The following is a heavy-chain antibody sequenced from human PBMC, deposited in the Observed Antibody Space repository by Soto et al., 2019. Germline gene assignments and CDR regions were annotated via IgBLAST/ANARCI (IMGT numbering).Heavy chain of an antibody. J-gene: IGHJ4*02. V-gene: IGHV3-7*01. CDR1: AFTLSSYW. Sequence: EVQLVESGGDLVQPGGSLRLSCAASAFTLSSYWMSWVRQIPGRGLEWVANIKEDGSEGYYVDSVKGRFTISRDNAKNSLFLHMNSLRAEDTAVYFCARVAYSRGWIFDYWGQGTLVTVSS. CDR3: ARVAYSRGWIFDY. CDR2: IKEDGSEG. D-gene: IGHD6-19*01.